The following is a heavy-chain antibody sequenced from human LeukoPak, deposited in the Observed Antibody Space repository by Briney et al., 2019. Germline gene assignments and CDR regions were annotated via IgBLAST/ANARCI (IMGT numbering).Heavy chain of an antibody. Sequence: GGSLRLSCAASGFTFSTYVMNWFRQAPGQGLEWVSTISVGAEYIFYADSVKGRFTISRDDSNNALYLQMHSLRAEDTALYYCASGPPFLKYFEYWGQGTLVTVSS. CDR2: ISVGAEYI. CDR1: GFTFSTYV. D-gene: IGHD3-3*01. J-gene: IGHJ4*02. CDR3: ASGPPFLKYFEY. V-gene: IGHV3-23*01.